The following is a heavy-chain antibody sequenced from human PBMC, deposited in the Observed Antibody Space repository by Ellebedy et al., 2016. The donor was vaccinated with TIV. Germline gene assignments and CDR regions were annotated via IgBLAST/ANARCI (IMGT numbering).Heavy chain of an antibody. V-gene: IGHV6-1*01. CDR2: TYYRSKWYN. D-gene: IGHD5/OR15-5a*01. CDR1: GDSVSSNSAA. Sequence: SQTLSLTCAISGDSVSSNSAAWNWIRQSPSRGLEWLGRTYYRSKWYNDYAVSVKSRITIHPDTSKNQFSLQLNSVTSEDTAVYYCARDHIVSTLNYYYYYGMDVWGQGTTVTVSS. J-gene: IGHJ6*02. CDR3: ARDHIVSTLNYYYYYGMDV.